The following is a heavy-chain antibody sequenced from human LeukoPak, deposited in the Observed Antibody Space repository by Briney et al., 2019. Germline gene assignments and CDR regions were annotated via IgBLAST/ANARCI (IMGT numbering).Heavy chain of an antibody. Sequence: GGSLRLSCAASGFTFSSYAMSWVRQAPGKGLEWVSASSGSGGSTYYAGSVKGRFTISRDNSKNTLYLQMNSLRAEDTAVYYCAKATSGSYFRYYFDYWGQGTLVTVSS. CDR2: SSGSGGST. CDR3: AKATSGSYFRYYFDY. CDR1: GFTFSSYA. V-gene: IGHV3-23*01. J-gene: IGHJ4*02. D-gene: IGHD1-26*01.